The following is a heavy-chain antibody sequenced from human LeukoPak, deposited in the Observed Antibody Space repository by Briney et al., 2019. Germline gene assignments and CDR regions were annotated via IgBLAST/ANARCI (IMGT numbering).Heavy chain of an antibody. J-gene: IGHJ6*03. CDR3: ARVGRYSGYDYYYYYYMDV. Sequence: PGGSLRLSCAASGFTFSSYSMNWVRQAPGKGLEWVSSISSSSSYIYYADSVKGRFTISRDNAKNSLYLQMNSLRAEDTAVYYCARVGRYSGYDYYYYYYMDVWGKGTTVTVSS. V-gene: IGHV3-21*01. CDR1: GFTFSSYS. D-gene: IGHD5-12*01. CDR2: ISSSSSYI.